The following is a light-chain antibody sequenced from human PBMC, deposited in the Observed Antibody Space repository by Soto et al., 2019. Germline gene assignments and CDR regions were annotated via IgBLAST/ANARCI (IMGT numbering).Light chain of an antibody. J-gene: IGKJ4*01. CDR2: GAS. CDR3: QQYHTWPIT. Sequence: EIVMTQSPATLSVAPGERVTFSCRASQGVSRKLAWYQHKPGQAPRLLISGASTGATGIPARFSGSGSGTEVTLTISSLQSEDCAIYYCQQYHTWPITFGGGTKVEIK. CDR1: QGVSRK. V-gene: IGKV3-15*01.